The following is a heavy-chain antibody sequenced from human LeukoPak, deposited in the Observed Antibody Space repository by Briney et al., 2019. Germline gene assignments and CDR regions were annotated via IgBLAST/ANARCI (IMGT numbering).Heavy chain of an antibody. CDR3: ARDRYGANTYVPPNYYYYMDV. Sequence: SGGSLRLSCAASGFTFNSYNMNWVRQAPGKGLEWVSYITRNSDTIDYADSVKGRFTMSRDNANNLLYLQMNSLRAEDTAVYYCARDRYGANTYVPPNYYYYMDVWGKGTTVTVSS. CDR2: ITRNSDTI. V-gene: IGHV3-48*01. J-gene: IGHJ6*03. CDR1: GFTFNSYN. D-gene: IGHD4-17*01.